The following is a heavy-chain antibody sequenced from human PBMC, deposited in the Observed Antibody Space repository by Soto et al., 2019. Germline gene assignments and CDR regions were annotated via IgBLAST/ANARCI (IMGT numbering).Heavy chain of an antibody. V-gene: IGHV3-23*01. J-gene: IGHJ4*02. CDR1: GFTFSSYA. CDR3: ARGFDVDTAMVTDY. CDR2: ISGSGGST. D-gene: IGHD5-18*01. Sequence: GGSLRLSCAASGFTFSSYAMSWVRQAPGKGLEWVSAISGSGGSTYYADSVKGRFTISRDNSKNTLYLQMNSLRAEDTAVYYCARGFDVDTAMVTDYWGQGTLVTVSS.